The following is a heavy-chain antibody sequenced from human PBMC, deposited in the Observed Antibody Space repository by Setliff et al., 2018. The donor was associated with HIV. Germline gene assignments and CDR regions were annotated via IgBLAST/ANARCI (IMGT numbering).Heavy chain of an antibody. CDR2: INANSGSP. V-gene: IGHV7-4-1*02. Sequence: ASVKVSCKTSGYNFENYAINWVRQAPGQGLAWMGWINANSGSPTYAQAFTGRFFFSVDTAVATAYLQINNLKTEDTAVYFCARGLYGDYGGDLNWLDPWGHGTRVTVSS. J-gene: IGHJ5*02. CDR3: ARGLYGDYGGDLNWLDP. CDR1: GYNFENYA. D-gene: IGHD4-17*01.